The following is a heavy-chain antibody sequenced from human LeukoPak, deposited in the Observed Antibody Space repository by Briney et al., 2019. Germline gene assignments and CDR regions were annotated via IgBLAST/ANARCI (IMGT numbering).Heavy chain of an antibody. J-gene: IGHJ4*02. CDR1: GYTFTTYG. V-gene: IGHV1-18*01. D-gene: IGHD1-26*01. Sequence: APVKVSCKASGYTFTTYGFNWVRQAPGQGLEWMGWISAYNGDTQYAQKLQGRVTMTTDTSTRTAYLELRSLSSDDTAVYYCARGHSESSLSFFDFWGQGTLVTVSS. CDR2: ISAYNGDT. CDR3: ARGHSESSLSFFDF.